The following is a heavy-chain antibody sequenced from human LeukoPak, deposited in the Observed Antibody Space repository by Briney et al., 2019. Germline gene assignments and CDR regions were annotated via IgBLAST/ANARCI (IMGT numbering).Heavy chain of an antibody. J-gene: IGHJ6*01. CDR3: TRSGLTGMREYPRADYYYYGMDV. CDR1: GGSFSGYY. CDR2: INHSGST. Sequence: SETLSLTCAVYGGSFSGYYWSWIRQPPGKGLEWIGEINHSGSTNYNPSLKSRVIMSVDPSTNQFSLKMTSVTAADTAVYFCTRSGLTGMREYPRADYYYYGMDVWGQGTAVTVSS. V-gene: IGHV4-34*01. D-gene: IGHD2-2*02.